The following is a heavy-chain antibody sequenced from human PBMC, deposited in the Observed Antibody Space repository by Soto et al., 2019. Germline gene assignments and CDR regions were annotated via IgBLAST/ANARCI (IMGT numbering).Heavy chain of an antibody. CDR3: ARTYYDFWSGSRIARGLDY. CDR2: INAGNGNT. V-gene: IGHV1-3*01. CDR1: GYTFTSYA. D-gene: IGHD3-3*01. Sequence: VASVKVSCKASGYTFTSYAMHWVRQAPGQRLEWMGWINAGNGNTKYSQKFQGRVTITRDTSASTAYMELSSLRSEDTAVYYCARTYYDFWSGSRIARGLDYWGQGTLVTVSS. J-gene: IGHJ4*02.